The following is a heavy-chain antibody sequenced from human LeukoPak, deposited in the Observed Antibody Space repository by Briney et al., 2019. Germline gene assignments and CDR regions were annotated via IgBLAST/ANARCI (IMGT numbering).Heavy chain of an antibody. CDR3: ASSSSWSGDAFDI. V-gene: IGHV3-30*04. CDR1: GFTFAEYT. J-gene: IGHJ3*02. D-gene: IGHD6-13*01. CDR2: ISYDGSNK. Sequence: GGSLRLSCAASGFTFAEYTMHWVRHAPGKGLEWVAVISYDGSNKYYADSVKGRFTISRDNSKNTLYLQMNSLRAEDTAVYYCASSSSWSGDAFDIWGQGTMVTVSS.